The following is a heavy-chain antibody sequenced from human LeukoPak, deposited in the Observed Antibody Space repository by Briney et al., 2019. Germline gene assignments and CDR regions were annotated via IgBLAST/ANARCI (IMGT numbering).Heavy chain of an antibody. D-gene: IGHD3-10*01. V-gene: IGHV4-4*07. CDR1: GGSISSYY. Sequence: SETLSLICTVSGGSISSYYWSWIRQPAGKGLEWIGRIYTSGSTNYNPSLKSRVTMSVDTSKNQFSLKLSSVTAADTAVYYCARDMYYYGSGSSPFDYWGQGTLVTVSS. CDR2: IYTSGST. J-gene: IGHJ4*02. CDR3: ARDMYYYGSGSSPFDY.